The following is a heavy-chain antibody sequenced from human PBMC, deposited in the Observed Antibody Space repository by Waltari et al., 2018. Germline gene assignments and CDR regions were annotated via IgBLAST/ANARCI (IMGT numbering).Heavy chain of an antibody. Sequence: EVQLLQSGAEVKKSGTPVKISCKVSGDTFTANYIHWIQQAPGKGLQWMGLLDPEDGQAVYAEKFQGRVTMTADTSIHTAYMELTSLTSEDTAFYYCAAALGGGISASRPFHFWGQGTMITVSS. CDR2: LDPEDGQA. J-gene: IGHJ3*01. CDR3: AAALGGGISASRPFHF. D-gene: IGHD3-10*01. CDR1: GDTFTANY. V-gene: IGHV1-69-2*01.